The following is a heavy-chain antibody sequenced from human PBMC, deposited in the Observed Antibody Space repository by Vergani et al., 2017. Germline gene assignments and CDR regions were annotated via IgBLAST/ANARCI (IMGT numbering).Heavy chain of an antibody. D-gene: IGHD3-3*01. CDR1: GGSISSGDYY. CDR3: ARGRKTYYDFWSGYYPYYYGDMDV. Sequence: QVQLQESGPGLVKPSQTLSLTCTVSGGSISSGDYYWSWIRQPPGKGLEWIGYIYYSGSTYYNPSLKSRVTISVDTSKNQFSLKLSSVTAADTAVYYCARGRKTYYDFWSGYYPYYYGDMDVWGKGTTVTVSS. CDR2: IYYSGST. V-gene: IGHV4-30-4*01. J-gene: IGHJ6*03.